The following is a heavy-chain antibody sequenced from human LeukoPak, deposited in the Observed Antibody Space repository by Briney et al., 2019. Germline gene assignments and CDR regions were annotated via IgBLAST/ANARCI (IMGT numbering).Heavy chain of an antibody. V-gene: IGHV3-48*01. CDR1: GFTFSDYW. D-gene: IGHD6-13*01. CDR2: ITGSSSAI. Sequence: GGSLRLSCAASGFTFSDYWMSWVRQAPGKGLEWVSYITGSSSAIYYADSVKGRFTISRDNAKNVVYLQMNSLRAEDTAMYYCARDGGSSWYGAFDIWGQGTMVTVSS. CDR3: ARDGGSSWYGAFDI. J-gene: IGHJ3*02.